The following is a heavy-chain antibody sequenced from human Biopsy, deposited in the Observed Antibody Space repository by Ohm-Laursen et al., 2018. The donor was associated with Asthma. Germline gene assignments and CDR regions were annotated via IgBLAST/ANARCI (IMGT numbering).Heavy chain of an antibody. CDR3: TRDRFYNSVTSESFYCGVDV. D-gene: IGHD2-21*02. CDR1: GFRFPIYG. Sequence: SSLRLSCSASGFRFPIYGMHWVRQGPGKGPEWVALISYDGRETGYVDSVKGRFTISRDNFRNTVHLQMSSLRPEDSAVYYCTRDRFYNSVTSESFYCGVDVWGQGTTVTVSS. V-gene: IGHV3-30*03. CDR2: ISYDGRET. J-gene: IGHJ6*02.